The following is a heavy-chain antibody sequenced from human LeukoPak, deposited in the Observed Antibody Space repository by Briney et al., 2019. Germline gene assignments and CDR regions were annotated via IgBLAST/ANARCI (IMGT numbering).Heavy chain of an antibody. CDR2: IKHDGTEK. J-gene: IGHJ3*02. V-gene: IGHV3-7*01. Sequence: GGSLRLSCAASGFTFSTSWMTWVRQAPGKGLEWVANIKHDGTEKYHVDSVKGRFSISRDNAKNSLYLQMNSLRAEDTAVYYCARVFSDYGDAFDIWGQGTMVTVSS. CDR1: GFTFSTSW. D-gene: IGHD4-17*01. CDR3: ARVFSDYGDAFDI.